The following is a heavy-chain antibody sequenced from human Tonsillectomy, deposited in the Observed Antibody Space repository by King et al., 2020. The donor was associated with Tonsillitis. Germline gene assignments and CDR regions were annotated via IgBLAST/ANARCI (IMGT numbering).Heavy chain of an antibody. CDR2: ISYGGDNE. Sequence: VQLVESGGGVVQPGRSLRLSCVASGFTFGSYAMHWVRQAPGKGLEWVAIISYGGDNEYYANSVKGRFTISRDNSKNTLYLQMNSLTAEDTAVYYCARPRATYTYSNLFDPWGQGTLVTVSS. CDR1: GFTFGSYA. J-gene: IGHJ5*02. D-gene: IGHD2-2*02. CDR3: ARPRATYTYSNLFDP. V-gene: IGHV3-30-3*01.